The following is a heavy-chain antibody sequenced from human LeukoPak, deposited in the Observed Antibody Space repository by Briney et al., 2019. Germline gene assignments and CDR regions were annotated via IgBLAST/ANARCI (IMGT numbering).Heavy chain of an antibody. D-gene: IGHD6-19*01. Sequence: GGSLRLSCAASGFTFSSYSMNWVRQAPGKGLEWVSSISSSSSYIYYADSVKGRFTISRDNAKNSLYLQMNSLRAEDTAVYYCASTEETEHSSGWYNLYYFDYWGQGTLVTVSS. J-gene: IGHJ4*02. CDR3: ASTEETEHSSGWYNLYYFDY. CDR1: GFTFSSYS. V-gene: IGHV3-21*01. CDR2: ISSSSSYI.